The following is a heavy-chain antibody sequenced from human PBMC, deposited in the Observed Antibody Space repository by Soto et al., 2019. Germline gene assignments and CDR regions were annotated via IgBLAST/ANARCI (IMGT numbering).Heavy chain of an antibody. CDR1: GFTFSSYA. CDR2: ISYEGSNK. Sequence: QVQLVESGGGVVQPGRSLRLSCAASGFTFSSYAMHWVRQAPDKGLERVAVISYEGSNKYYADSVKGRCTISRDNSKNTLYLQMSRLRAEHTAVYYCARERLTYNWNDFPYNYYGMDVWGQGTAVTVSS. J-gene: IGHJ6*02. CDR3: ARERLTYNWNDFPYNYYGMDV. D-gene: IGHD1-1*01. V-gene: IGHV3-30-3*01.